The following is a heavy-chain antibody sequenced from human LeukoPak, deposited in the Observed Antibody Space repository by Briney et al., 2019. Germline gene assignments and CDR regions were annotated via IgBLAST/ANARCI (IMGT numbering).Heavy chain of an antibody. D-gene: IGHD3-10*01. Sequence: PGGSLRHSRAASVFTFSNYAMNWVRPAPGTGLEWVSGISGGGISSYYADSVKGRFTISRDNSKNTLYLQMNSLGAEDTAVYYCAKRRGESYFDYWGQGALVTVSS. J-gene: IGHJ4*02. CDR3: AKRRGESYFDY. V-gene: IGHV3-23*01. CDR1: VFTFSNYA. CDR2: ISGGGISS.